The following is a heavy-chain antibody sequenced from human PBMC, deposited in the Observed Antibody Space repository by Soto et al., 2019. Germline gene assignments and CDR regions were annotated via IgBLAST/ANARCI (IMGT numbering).Heavy chain of an antibody. CDR3: ARGGASVTTLFDY. D-gene: IGHD4-17*01. V-gene: IGHV3-11*01. J-gene: IGHJ4*02. CDR1: GFAFSDPY. CDR2: ISSSGSTI. Sequence: PGGSLRLSCAASGFAFSDPYMSWIRQAPGKGLEWISYISSSGSTIYYADSVKGRFTISRDNAKKSLYLQMDSLTADDTAVYYCARGGASVTTLFDYWAKGTQVPVSS.